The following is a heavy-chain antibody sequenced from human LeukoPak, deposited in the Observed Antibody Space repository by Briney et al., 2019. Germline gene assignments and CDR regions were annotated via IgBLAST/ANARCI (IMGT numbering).Heavy chain of an antibody. CDR1: GVSITGYY. Sequence: PSETLSLTCAVYGVSITGYYWSWLRQTPGRGLEWVGEIHYTGATSYNPSLKSRATISTDTPKNQFSLRLSSVTAADTAVYYCARGNMLTGYWFDFWGQGAVDTVST. CDR2: IHYTGAT. CDR3: ARGNMLTGYWFDF. V-gene: IGHV4-34*01. J-gene: IGHJ4*02. D-gene: IGHD3-9*01.